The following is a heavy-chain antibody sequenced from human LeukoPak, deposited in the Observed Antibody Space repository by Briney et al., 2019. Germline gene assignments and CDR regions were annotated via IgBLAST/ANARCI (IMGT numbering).Heavy chain of an antibody. CDR1: GFTFSNAW. CDR3: ATRSCSISACRASSYHCMDF. CDR2: IKQDGSEK. D-gene: IGHD2-2*01. J-gene: IGHJ6*03. V-gene: IGHV3-7*01. Sequence: PGGSLRLSCAASGFTFSNAWMSWVRQAPGKGLEWVANIKQDGSEKYYVDSVKGRFTVSRDNAKSSLYLQLNSLRAEDTAVYYCATRSCSISACRASSYHCMDFWGKGTTVTVSS.